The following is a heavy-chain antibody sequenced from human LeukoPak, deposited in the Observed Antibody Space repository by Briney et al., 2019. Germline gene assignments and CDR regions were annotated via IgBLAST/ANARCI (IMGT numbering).Heavy chain of an antibody. CDR1: GFTFSSYW. CDR3: ARKTVVGSYFDY. CDR2: IKQDGSDK. D-gene: IGHD4-23*01. J-gene: IGHJ4*02. V-gene: IGHV3-7*03. Sequence: GGSLRLSCAASGFTFSSYWMSWVRQAPGKGLEWVAKIKQDGSDKYYVDSVKGRFTISRDNAKNSLYLQINSLRAEDTAVYYCARKTVVGSYFDYWGQGTPVTVSS.